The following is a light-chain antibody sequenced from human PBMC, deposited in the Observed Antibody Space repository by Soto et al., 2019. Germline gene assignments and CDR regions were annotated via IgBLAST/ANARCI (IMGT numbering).Light chain of an antibody. J-gene: IGLJ1*01. CDR2: EVS. CDR3: SSYTSSSTYV. Sequence: QSALTQPASVSGSPGQSITISCTATTSDVGGFDSVSWYQQHPGTAPRVIIYEVSNRPSGVSNRFSGSKSGNTASLTISGLQAEDEADYYCSSYTSSSTYVFGTGTKVTVL. CDR1: TSDVGGFDS. V-gene: IGLV2-14*01.